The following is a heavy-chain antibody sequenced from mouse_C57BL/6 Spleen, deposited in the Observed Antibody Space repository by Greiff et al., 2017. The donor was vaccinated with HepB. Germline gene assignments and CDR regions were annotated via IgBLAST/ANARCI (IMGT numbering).Heavy chain of an antibody. Sequence: VQLQQSGPELVKPGASVKISCKASGYSFTSYYIHWVKQRPGQGLEWIGWIYPGSGNTKYNEKFKGKATLTADTSSSTAYMQLSSLTSEDSAVYYCAREDGYFHYFDYWGQGTTLTVSS. V-gene: IGHV1-66*01. CDR3: AREDGYFHYFDY. CDR2: IYPGSGNT. D-gene: IGHD2-3*01. CDR1: GYSFTSYY. J-gene: IGHJ2*01.